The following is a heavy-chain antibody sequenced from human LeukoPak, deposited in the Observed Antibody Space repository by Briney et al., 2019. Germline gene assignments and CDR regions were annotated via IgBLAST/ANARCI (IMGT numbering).Heavy chain of an antibody. J-gene: IGHJ4*02. V-gene: IGHV4-4*02. CDR3: VSSSLGSRDY. D-gene: IGHD6-6*01. Sequence: SETLSLTCAVAGGSISSSNWRSWVRQPPGKGLEWIGEIYHSGSTNYNPSLKSRVTISVDKSKNQFSLKLSSVTAADTAVYYCVSSSLGSRDYWGQGTLVTVSS. CDR1: GGSISSSNW. CDR2: IYHSGST.